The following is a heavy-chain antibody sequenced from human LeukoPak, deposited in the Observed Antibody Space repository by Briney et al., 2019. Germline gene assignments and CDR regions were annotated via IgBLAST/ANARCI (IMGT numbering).Heavy chain of an antibody. Sequence: SETLSLTCAVYGGSFSGYYWSWIRQPPGKGLEWIGEINHSGSTNYNPSLKSRVTISVDTSKNQFSLKLSSVTAADTAVYYCARVVVPAANYYYYYYMDVWGKGTTVIVSS. CDR3: ARVVVPAANYYYYYYMDV. D-gene: IGHD2-2*01. J-gene: IGHJ6*03. V-gene: IGHV4-34*01. CDR2: INHSGST. CDR1: GGSFSGYY.